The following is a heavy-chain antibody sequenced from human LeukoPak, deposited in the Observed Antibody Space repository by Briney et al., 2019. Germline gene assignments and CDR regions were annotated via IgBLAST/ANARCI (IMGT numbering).Heavy chain of an antibody. CDR1: GGSFSGYY. D-gene: IGHD6-6*01. J-gene: IGHJ6*03. V-gene: IGHV4-34*01. CDR2: INHSGST. Sequence: SETLSLTCAVYGGSFSGYYWSWIRQPPGKGLEWIGEINHSGSTNYNPSLKSRVTISVDTSKNQFSLKLSSVTAADTAVYYCARGGSIAARVFYYYHMDVWGKGTTVTVSS. CDR3: ARGGSIAARVFYYYHMDV.